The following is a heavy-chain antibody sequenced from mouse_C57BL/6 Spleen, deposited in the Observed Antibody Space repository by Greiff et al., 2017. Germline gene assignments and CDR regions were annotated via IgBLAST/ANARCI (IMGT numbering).Heavy chain of an antibody. CDR2: IDPSDSET. D-gene: IGHD2-4*01. CDR1: GYTFTSYW. CDR3: ARGDDYDRWYFDV. Sequence: QVHVKQPGAELVRPGSSVKLSCKASGYTFTSYWMHWVKQRPIQGLEWIGNIDPSDSETHYNQKFKDKATLTVDKSSSTAYMQLSSLTSEDSAVYYCARGDDYDRWYFDVWGTGTTVTVSS. J-gene: IGHJ1*03. V-gene: IGHV1-52*01.